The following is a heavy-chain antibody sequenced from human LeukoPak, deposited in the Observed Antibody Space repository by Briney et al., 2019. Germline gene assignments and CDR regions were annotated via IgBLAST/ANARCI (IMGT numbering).Heavy chain of an antibody. D-gene: IGHD1-26*01. J-gene: IGHJ3*02. V-gene: IGHV4-59*08. Sequence: SETLSLTCNVSGGSISSYYWSWIRQPPVKGLEWIGYMYYSGNTNYNPSLKSRVTTSVDSSKNQFSLKLSSVTAADTAVYYCARHTLLGARNAFDIWGQGTMVTVSS. CDR3: ARHTLLGARNAFDI. CDR2: MYYSGNT. CDR1: GGSISSYY.